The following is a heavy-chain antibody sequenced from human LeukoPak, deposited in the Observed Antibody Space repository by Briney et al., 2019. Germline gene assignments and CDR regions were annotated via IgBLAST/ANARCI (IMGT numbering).Heavy chain of an antibody. D-gene: IGHD5-18*01. CDR1: GFTVSSNY. CDR3: ARGHSYGPSGAFDI. CDR2: IYSGGST. Sequence: GGSQRLSCAASGFTVSSNYMSWVRQAPGKGLEWVSVIYSGGSTYYADSVKGRFTISRDNSKNTLYFQMNSLRAEDTAVYYCARGHSYGPSGAFDIWGQGTMVTVSS. V-gene: IGHV3-66*01. J-gene: IGHJ3*02.